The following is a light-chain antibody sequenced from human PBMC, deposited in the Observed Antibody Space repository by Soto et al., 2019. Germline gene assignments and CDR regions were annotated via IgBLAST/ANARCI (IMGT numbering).Light chain of an antibody. CDR2: GAS. CDR1: QSVRSSY. V-gene: IGKV3-20*01. J-gene: IGKJ1*01. CDR3: QQYGSSPRT. Sequence: EIVLTQSPGTLSLSPGERATLSCRASQSVRSSYLAWYQQKPGQAPRLLIYGASSRATGIPDRFSDSGSGTDFTLTISRLGPEDFEVYYFQQYGSSPRTYGQGNKVEI.